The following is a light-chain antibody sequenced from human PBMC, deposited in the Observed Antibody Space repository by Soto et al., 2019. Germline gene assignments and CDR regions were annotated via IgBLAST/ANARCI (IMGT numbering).Light chain of an antibody. Sequence: QSALTQPASVSGSPGQSITISCTGTSSDIGYYNYVSWYQHHPGKAPKLMIYEVSNRPSGVSNRFSGSKSGNTAYLTISGLQAEDEADYYCSSYTSSSSRVFGGGTKLTVL. CDR2: EVS. J-gene: IGLJ3*02. CDR3: SSYTSSSSRV. V-gene: IGLV2-14*01. CDR1: SSDIGYYNY.